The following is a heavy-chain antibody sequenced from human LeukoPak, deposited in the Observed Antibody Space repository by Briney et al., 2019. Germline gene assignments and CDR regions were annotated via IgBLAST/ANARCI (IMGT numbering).Heavy chain of an antibody. CDR2: ISSSGSTI. V-gene: IGHV3-48*03. Sequence: GGSLRLSCAASGFTFSSYEMNWVRQAPGKGLEWISYISSSGSTIDSADSVKGRFTISRDNAKNSLYLQMNSLRAEDTAVYYCAKPPLWSGNYYFDYWGQGTLVTVSS. D-gene: IGHD3-3*01. CDR3: AKPPLWSGNYYFDY. J-gene: IGHJ4*02. CDR1: GFTFSSYE.